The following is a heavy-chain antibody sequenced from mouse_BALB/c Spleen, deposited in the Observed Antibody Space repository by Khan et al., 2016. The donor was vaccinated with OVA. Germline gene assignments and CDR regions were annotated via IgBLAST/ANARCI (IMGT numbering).Heavy chain of an antibody. CDR2: IWGGGGT. J-gene: IGHJ4*01. CDR3: ARAYYMYDGYYAMDY. D-gene: IGHD2-14*01. CDR1: GFSLSRYN. V-gene: IGHV2-6-4*01. Sequence: QVQLKESGPGLVAPSQSLSITCTVSGFSLSRYNIHWVRQPPGKGLEWLGMIWGGGGTDYNSTLKSRLSISKDNSKSHVFLKMNSLQTDDTAMCYCARAYYMYDGYYAMDYWGQGTSVTVSS.